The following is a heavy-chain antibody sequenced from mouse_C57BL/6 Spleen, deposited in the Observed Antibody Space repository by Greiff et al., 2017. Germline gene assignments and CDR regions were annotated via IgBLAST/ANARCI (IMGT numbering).Heavy chain of an antibody. V-gene: IGHV1-15*01. CDR1: GYTFTDYE. Sequence: QVHVKQSGAELVRPGASVTLSCKASGYTFTDYEMHWVKQTPVHGLEWIGAIDPETGGTAYNQKFKGKAILTADKSSSTAYMELRSLTSEDSAVYYCTSERWYFDVWGTGTTVTVSS. CDR2: IDPETGGT. CDR3: TSERWYFDV. J-gene: IGHJ1*03.